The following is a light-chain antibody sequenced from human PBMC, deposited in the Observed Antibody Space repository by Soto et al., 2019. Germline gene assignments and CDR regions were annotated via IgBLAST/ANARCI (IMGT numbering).Light chain of an antibody. CDR1: SSNIGAGYD. CDR2: GNN. Sequence: QSVLTQPASVSGAPGQRVTISCTGSSSNIGAGYDVHWYQHLPGTAPKLLIYGNNNRPSGVPDRFSGSRSGTSASLAITGLQAEDEADYYCQSYDNSLSGSRIFGGGTKLTVL. V-gene: IGLV1-40*01. CDR3: QSYDNSLSGSRI. J-gene: IGLJ2*01.